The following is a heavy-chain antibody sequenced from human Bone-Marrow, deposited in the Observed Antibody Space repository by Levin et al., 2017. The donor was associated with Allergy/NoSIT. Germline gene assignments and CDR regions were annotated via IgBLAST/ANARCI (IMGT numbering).Heavy chain of an antibody. CDR2: ISGSGGST. Sequence: GGSLRLSCAASGFTFSSYAMSWVRQAPGKGLEWVSAISGSGGSTYYADSVKGRFTISRDNSKNTLYLQMNSLRAEDTAVYYCAMYLGYCSGGSCLLDYWGQGTLVTVSS. J-gene: IGHJ4*02. D-gene: IGHD2-15*01. V-gene: IGHV3-23*01. CDR1: GFTFSSYA. CDR3: AMYLGYCSGGSCLLDY.